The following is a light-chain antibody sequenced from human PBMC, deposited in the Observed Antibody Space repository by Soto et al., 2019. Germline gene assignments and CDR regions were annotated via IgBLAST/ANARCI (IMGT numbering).Light chain of an antibody. CDR2: AAS. Sequence: DIQLTQSPSFLSASVGDRVTITCRASQGISSYLAWYQQKPGKAPNLLIYAASTLQSGVPSRFSGTGSGTEFTLTIGSLQPEDFVTYYCQQLNSYPLTFGGGTKVEIK. V-gene: IGKV1-9*01. CDR3: QQLNSYPLT. CDR1: QGISSY. J-gene: IGKJ4*01.